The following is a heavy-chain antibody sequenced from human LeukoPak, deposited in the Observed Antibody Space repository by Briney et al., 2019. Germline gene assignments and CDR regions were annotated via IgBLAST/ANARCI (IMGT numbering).Heavy chain of an antibody. J-gene: IGHJ4*02. CDR2: ISSSGSTI. V-gene: IGHV3-48*03. CDR3: ASGQAGSGCSDY. Sequence: PGGSLRLSCAASGFTFSSYEMNCVRQAPGKGLEWDSYISSSGSTIYYADSVKGRFTISRDNAKNSLYLQMNSLRAEDTAVYYCASGQAGSGCSDYWGQGTLVTVSS. D-gene: IGHD6-19*01. CDR1: GFTFSSYE.